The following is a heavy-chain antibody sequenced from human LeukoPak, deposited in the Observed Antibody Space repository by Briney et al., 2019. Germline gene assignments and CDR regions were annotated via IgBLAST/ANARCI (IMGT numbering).Heavy chain of an antibody. CDR1: GFTFSSYW. CDR2: INSDGSST. V-gene: IGHV3-74*01. CDR3: ASSGGSYYYYYMDV. Sequence: PGGSLRLSCAASGFTFSSYWMHWVRQAPGKGLVWVSRINSDGSSTSYADSVKGRFTISRDNAKNTLYLQMNSLRAEDTAVHYCASSGGSYYYYYMDVWGKGTTVTVSS. D-gene: IGHD3-16*01. J-gene: IGHJ6*03.